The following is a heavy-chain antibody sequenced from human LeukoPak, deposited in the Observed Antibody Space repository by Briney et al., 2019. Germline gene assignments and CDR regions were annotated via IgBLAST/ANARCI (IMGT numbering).Heavy chain of an antibody. CDR2: ISAYSGNT. CDR1: GYTFTNYG. Sequence: ASVTVSCKASGYTFTNYGIFWVRQAPGQGLEWMGWISAYSGNTNYAQKLQGRVTMTTETSTSTAYMELESLRSDDTAVYYCAISQGPYYDTSGYLGGDYWGQGTLVTVSS. V-gene: IGHV1-18*01. D-gene: IGHD3-22*01. J-gene: IGHJ4*02. CDR3: AISQGPYYDTSGYLGGDY.